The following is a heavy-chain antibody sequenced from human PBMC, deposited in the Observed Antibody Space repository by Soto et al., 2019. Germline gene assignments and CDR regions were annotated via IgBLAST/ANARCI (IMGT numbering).Heavy chain of an antibody. CDR2: IYSTGTT. V-gene: IGHV3-53*01. J-gene: IGHJ4*02. CDR1: GFTVGNNY. CDR3: AKDGRGSGSHYNSFGY. Sequence: EVQLVESGGGLIQPGGSLKLSCAASGFTVGNNYMSWVRQAPGKGLEWVSLIYSTGTTKYADSVKGRFTVARDNAKNTLYLQMNSLGAEDTAVYYWAKDGRGSGSHYNSFGYWGQGILVTVSS. D-gene: IGHD3-10*01.